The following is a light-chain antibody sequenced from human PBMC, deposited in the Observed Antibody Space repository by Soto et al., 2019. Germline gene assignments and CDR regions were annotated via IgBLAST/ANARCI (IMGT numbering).Light chain of an antibody. CDR1: SSNIGNNA. Sequence: QSVLTQPPSVSEAPRQRVTISCSGSSSNIGNNAVNWYQQLPGKAPKLLIYYDDLLPSGVSDRFSGSKSGTSASLAISGHQSEDEADYYCAVWDDSLNGVVFGGGTKVTVL. V-gene: IGLV1-36*01. CDR3: AVWDDSLNGVV. J-gene: IGLJ2*01. CDR2: YDD.